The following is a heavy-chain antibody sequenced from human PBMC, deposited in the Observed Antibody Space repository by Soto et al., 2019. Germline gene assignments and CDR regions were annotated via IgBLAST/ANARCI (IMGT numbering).Heavy chain of an antibody. J-gene: IGHJ4*02. V-gene: IGHV5-51*01. CDR1: GYNFADYW. CDR3: ARGGVTSRRFDY. CDR2: IYHSDSDN. Sequence: GDYLKISCKGSGYNFADYWIAGGRQLPEKGLELMGIIYHSDSDNRYRPSFQGQVTISADKAISSAYLQWSSLRAPDTGTYYCARGGVTSRRFDYWGQGTPVTVSS. D-gene: IGHD3-3*01.